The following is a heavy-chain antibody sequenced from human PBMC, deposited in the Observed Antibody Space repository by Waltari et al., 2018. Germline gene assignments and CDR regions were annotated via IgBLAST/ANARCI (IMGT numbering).Heavy chain of an antibody. J-gene: IGHJ3*02. V-gene: IGHV3-48*01. CDR2: ISSSSSTI. CDR1: GFTFSSYS. D-gene: IGHD3-3*01. Sequence: EVQLVESGGGLVQPGGSLRLSCAASGFTFSSYSMNWVHQAPGKGLGWVSYISSSSSTIYYADSVKGRFTISRDNAKNSLYLQMNSLRAEDTAVYYCARDYGSYDFWSGYQNDAFDIWGQGTMVTVSS. CDR3: ARDYGSYDFWSGYQNDAFDI.